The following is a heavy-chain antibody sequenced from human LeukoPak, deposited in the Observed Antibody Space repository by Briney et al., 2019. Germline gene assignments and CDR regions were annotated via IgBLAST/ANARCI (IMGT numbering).Heavy chain of an antibody. CDR3: TRDASYCDGDCFWA. D-gene: IGHD2-21*02. CDR2: INSDGSGT. Sequence: GGSLRLSCAASGFTFNTQYMPWVRQTPGKGLVWVSRINSDGSGTSYADSVKGRFTTSRDNAKNTLYLEMNSLRVEDTAVYYCTRDASYCDGDCFWAWGQGTLVTVSS. CDR1: GFTFNTQY. V-gene: IGHV3-74*01. J-gene: IGHJ5*02.